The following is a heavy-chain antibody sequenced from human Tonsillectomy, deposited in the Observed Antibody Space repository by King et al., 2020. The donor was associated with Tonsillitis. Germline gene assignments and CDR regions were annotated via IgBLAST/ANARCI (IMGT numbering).Heavy chain of an antibody. Sequence: QLQESGPGLVKPSQTLSLSCTVSRVSVSSGTYYWSWIRQHPGKGLEWTGYISSSGTTYYNPSLKSRIIISLDTSKNQFSLNLTSVTAADAALYYCARVRGEGLVDYWGQGTLVAVST. CDR1: RVSVSSGTYY. CDR3: ARVRGEGLVDY. CDR2: ISSSGTT. V-gene: IGHV4-31*03. D-gene: IGHD3-10*01. J-gene: IGHJ4*02.